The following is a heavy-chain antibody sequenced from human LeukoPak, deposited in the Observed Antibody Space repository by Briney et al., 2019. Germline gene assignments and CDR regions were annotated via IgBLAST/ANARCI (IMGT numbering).Heavy chain of an antibody. V-gene: IGHV1-69*13. CDR1: GGTFSSYA. CDR3: ARVPGIAAAGSGNYFDY. CDR2: IIPIFGTA. D-gene: IGHD6-13*01. J-gene: IGHJ4*02. Sequence: ASVKVSCKASGGTFSSYAISWVRQAPGQGLEWMGRIIPIFGTANYAQKFQGRVTITADESTSTAYMALSSLRSEDTAVYYCARVPGIAAAGSGNYFDYWGQGTLVTVSS.